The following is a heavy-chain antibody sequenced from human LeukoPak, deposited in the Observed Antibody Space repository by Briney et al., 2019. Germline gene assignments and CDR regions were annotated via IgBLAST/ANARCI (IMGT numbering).Heavy chain of an antibody. CDR2: ISYDGSNK. Sequence: GGSLRLSCAVSGFTFSSYGMHWVRQAPGKGLEWVAVISYDGSNKYYADSVKGRFTISRDNSKNTLYLQMNSLRAEDTAVYYCARDPTDYGSGSYPVDYWGQGTLVTVSS. CDR3: ARDPTDYGSGSYPVDY. D-gene: IGHD3-10*01. V-gene: IGHV3-30*03. CDR1: GFTFSSYG. J-gene: IGHJ4*02.